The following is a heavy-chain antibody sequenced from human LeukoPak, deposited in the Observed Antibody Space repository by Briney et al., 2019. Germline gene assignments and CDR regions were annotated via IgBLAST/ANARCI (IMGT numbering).Heavy chain of an antibody. CDR1: GYTFTSYD. CDR2: MNPNSGNT. D-gene: IGHD6-6*01. V-gene: IGHV1-8*01. J-gene: IGHJ6*02. Sequence: ASVKVSCKASGYTFTSYDINWVRQATGQGLEWMGWMNPNSGNTGYAQKFQGRVTMTEDTSTDTAYMELSSLRSEDTAVYYCATEESSSAGYYYYGMDVWGQGTTVTVSS. CDR3: ATEESSSAGYYYYGMDV.